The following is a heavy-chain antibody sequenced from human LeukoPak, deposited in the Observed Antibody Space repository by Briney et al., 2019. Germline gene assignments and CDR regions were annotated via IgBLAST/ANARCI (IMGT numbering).Heavy chain of an antibody. CDR3: ARARSGSYDYFDY. Sequence: GGSLRLSCAASGFSFSIYWMTWVRRAPGKGLEWVANIKEDGSEKYYVDSVKGRFTISRDNAKTSLYLQMNSLRAEDTAMYYCARARSGSYDYFDYWGQGTLVTVSS. CDR1: GFSFSIYW. J-gene: IGHJ4*02. CDR2: IKEDGSEK. D-gene: IGHD1-26*01. V-gene: IGHV3-7*01.